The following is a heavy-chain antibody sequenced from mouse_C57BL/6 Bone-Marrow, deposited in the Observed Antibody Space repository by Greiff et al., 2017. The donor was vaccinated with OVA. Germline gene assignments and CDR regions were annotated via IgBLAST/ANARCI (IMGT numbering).Heavy chain of an antibody. CDR1: GYTFTSYW. CDR3: TREGYYGISSFAY. Sequence: EVQLQESGTVLARPGASVKMSCKTSGYTFTSYWMHWVKQRPGQGLEWIGAIYPGNSDTSYNQKVKGKAKMTAVTSASTAYMELSSLTNEDSAVYYCTREGYYGISSFAYWGQGTLVTVSA. V-gene: IGHV1-5*01. J-gene: IGHJ3*01. D-gene: IGHD1-1*01. CDR2: IYPGNSDT.